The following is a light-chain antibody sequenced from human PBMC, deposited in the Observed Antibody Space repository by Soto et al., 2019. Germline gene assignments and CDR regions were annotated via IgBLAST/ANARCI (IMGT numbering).Light chain of an antibody. J-gene: IGKJ1*01. CDR2: ATY. CDR1: QGINNY. V-gene: IGKV1-16*02. CDR3: QQYDPCPRT. Sequence: DIQMTQSPSSLSASVGDRVTITCRASQGINNYVAWFQQKPGRAPKSLIYATYRLQSGVPSKFSARGSGTEFTLTISGLRPEDFETYYCQQYDPCPRTFAQGTKVEI.